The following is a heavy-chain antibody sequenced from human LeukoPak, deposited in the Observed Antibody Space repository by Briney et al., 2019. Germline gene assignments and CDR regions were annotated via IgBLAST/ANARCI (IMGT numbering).Heavy chain of an antibody. J-gene: IGHJ4*02. CDR1: GFTFSSYA. D-gene: IGHD4-23*01. CDR3: AKGLSGGGQRGYFDY. Sequence: GGSLRLSCAASGFTFSSYAMTWVRQAPGKGLEWVGVISYDGSDEYYTDSVKGRFTISRDNSKNTLYLQMNSLRAEDTAVYYCAKGLSGGGQRGYFDYWGQGTLVTVSS. V-gene: IGHV3-30*04. CDR2: ISYDGSDE.